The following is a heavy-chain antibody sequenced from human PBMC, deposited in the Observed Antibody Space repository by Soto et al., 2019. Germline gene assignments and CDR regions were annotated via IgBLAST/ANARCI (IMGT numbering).Heavy chain of an antibody. V-gene: IGHV1-18*01. Sequence: ASVKVSCKASGYTFTSYGISWVRQAPGQGLEWLGWVSAYNGNTNYAQKLQGRVTMTTDTSTSTAYMELRSLRSDDTAVYYCARVDRHAYLSYFDYWGQGTLVTVSS. CDR3: ARVDRHAYLSYFDY. D-gene: IGHD2-2*01. CDR1: GYTFTSYG. CDR2: VSAYNGNT. J-gene: IGHJ4*02.